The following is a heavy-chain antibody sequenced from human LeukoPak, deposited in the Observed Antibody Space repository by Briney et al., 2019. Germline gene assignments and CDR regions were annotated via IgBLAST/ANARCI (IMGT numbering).Heavy chain of an antibody. CDR2: IYPGDSDT. Sequence: GESLKISCKGSGYSFTSYWIGWVRQMPGKGLEWMGIIYPGDSDTRYSPSFQGQVTISADKSISTAYLQWSSLKASDTAMYYCARPRGSWQLGKYYFDYWGQGTLVTVSS. D-gene: IGHD6-13*01. CDR1: GYSFTSYW. V-gene: IGHV5-51*01. J-gene: IGHJ4*02. CDR3: ARPRGSWQLGKYYFDY.